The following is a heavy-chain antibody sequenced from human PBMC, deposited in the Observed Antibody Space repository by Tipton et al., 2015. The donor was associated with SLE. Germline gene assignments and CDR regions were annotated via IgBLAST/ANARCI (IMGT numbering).Heavy chain of an antibody. Sequence: TLSLTCTVSGGSISSCYWSWIRLRPGTGMEWNGYIYYSGSSNYNPTLTSRVTITVATSKNQFPLKLSSVTAADTAVSYCTRVGSTGGLDYWGQGTLVTVSS. J-gene: IGHJ4*02. D-gene: IGHD7-27*01. CDR1: GGSISSCY. V-gene: IGHV4-59*01. CDR2: IYYSGSS. CDR3: TRVGSTGGLDY.